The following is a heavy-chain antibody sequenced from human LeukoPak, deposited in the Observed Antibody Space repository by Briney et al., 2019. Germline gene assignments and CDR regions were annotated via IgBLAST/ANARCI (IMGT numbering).Heavy chain of an antibody. J-gene: IGHJ4*02. CDR3: ARDEGGYYGDYAGYFDY. CDR1: GGTFSSYT. Sequence: ASVKVSRKASGGTFSSYTISWVRQAPGQGLEWMGRIIPILGIANYAQKFQGRVTITADKSTSTAYMELSSLRSEDTAVYYCARDEGGYYGDYAGYFDYWGQGTLVTVSS. D-gene: IGHD4-17*01. V-gene: IGHV1-69*04. CDR2: IIPILGIA.